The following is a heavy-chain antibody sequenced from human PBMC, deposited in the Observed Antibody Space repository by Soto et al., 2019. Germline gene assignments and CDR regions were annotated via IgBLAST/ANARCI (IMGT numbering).Heavy chain of an antibody. V-gene: IGHV3-33*01. CDR1: GFTFSSYG. J-gene: IGHJ4*02. Sequence: QVQLVESGGGVVQPGWSLRLSCAASGFTFSSYGMPWVRQAPGKGLEWVAVIWYDGSNKYYADSVKGRFTISRDNSKNTLYLQMNSLRAEDTAVYYCARDPGTYYFDYWGQGTLVTVSS. D-gene: IGHD3-10*01. CDR2: IWYDGSNK. CDR3: ARDPGTYYFDY.